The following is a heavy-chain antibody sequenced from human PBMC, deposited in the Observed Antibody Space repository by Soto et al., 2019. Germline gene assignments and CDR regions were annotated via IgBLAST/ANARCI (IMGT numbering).Heavy chain of an antibody. Sequence: QVHLVPSGAEVKKPGASVKVSCKGSGYTFTSSGLTWVRPAPGQGLEWMGGISGHNGNTDYAQKLQGRVTVTRDAPTSEAYMERRSLRSDDTAVYDCARGRYGDYWGQGALVTVSS. D-gene: IGHD1-1*01. V-gene: IGHV1-18*01. CDR1: GYTFTSSG. CDR3: ARGRYGDY. CDR2: ISGHNGNT. J-gene: IGHJ4*02.